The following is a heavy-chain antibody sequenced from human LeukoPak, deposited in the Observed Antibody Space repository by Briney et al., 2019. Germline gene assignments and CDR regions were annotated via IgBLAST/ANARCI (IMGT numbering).Heavy chain of an antibody. V-gene: IGHV4-59*08. CDR3: ASALGYCSSTSCSLDAFDI. Sequence: SETLSLTCTVSGGSISSYYWSWIRQPPGKGLEWIGYIYYSGSTNYNPSLRSRVTISVDTSKNQFSLKLSSVTAADTAVYYCASALGYCSSTSCSLDAFDIWGQGTMVTVSS. CDR2: IYYSGST. D-gene: IGHD2-2*01. CDR1: GGSISSYY. J-gene: IGHJ3*02.